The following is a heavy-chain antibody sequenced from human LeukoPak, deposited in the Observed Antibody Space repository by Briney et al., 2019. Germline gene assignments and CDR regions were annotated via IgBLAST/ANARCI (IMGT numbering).Heavy chain of an antibody. Sequence: TLSLTCTVSGGSISSYYWSWIRQPPGKALEWLARIDWDDDKYYSTSLKTRLTISKDTSKNQVVLTMTNMDPVDAATYYCARLPLNYYDSSHYFDYWGQGTLVTVSS. J-gene: IGHJ4*02. CDR2: IDWDDDK. V-gene: IGHV2-70*11. CDR1: GGSISSYYW. CDR3: ARLPLNYYDSSHYFDY. D-gene: IGHD3-22*01.